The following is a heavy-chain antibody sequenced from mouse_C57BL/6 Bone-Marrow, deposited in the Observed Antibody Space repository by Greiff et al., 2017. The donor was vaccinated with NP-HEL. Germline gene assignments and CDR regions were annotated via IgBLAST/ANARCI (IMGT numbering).Heavy chain of an antibody. CDR2: IYPGDGDP. CDR1: GYAFSSSW. V-gene: IGHV1-82*01. CDR3: ARGVGTGAGVAY. J-gene: IGHJ3*01. D-gene: IGHD4-1*01. Sequence: QVQLKESGPELVKPGASVKISCKASGYAFSSSWMNWVKQRPGKGLEWIGRIYPGDGDPTYNGKFKGKATLTADKSSSTAYMQLSSLTSEDSAVYFCARGVGTGAGVAYWGQGTLVTVSA.